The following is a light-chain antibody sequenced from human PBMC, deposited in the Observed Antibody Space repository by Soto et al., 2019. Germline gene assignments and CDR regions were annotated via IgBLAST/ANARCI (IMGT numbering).Light chain of an antibody. CDR2: SAS. J-gene: IGKJ4*01. V-gene: IGKV1-6*01. Sequence: AIQMTQYPSSLSASVGDRLTITCRASQGIRNDLGWYQQTPGKAPKILIYSASSLQSGVPSRLSGSGSGTDFTLTISSLQPEDVATYDCLQEYSYSLTFGEGTKVDI. CDR1: QGIRND. CDR3: LQEYSYSLT.